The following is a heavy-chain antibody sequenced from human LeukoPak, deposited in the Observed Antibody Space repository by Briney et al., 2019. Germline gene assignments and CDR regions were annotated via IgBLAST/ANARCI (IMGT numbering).Heavy chain of an antibody. V-gene: IGHV4-59*08. J-gene: IGHJ4*02. CDR2: IHSSGIA. CDR1: GGSLSNYY. D-gene: IGHD1-26*01. CDR3: ATWGLGPSRLDY. Sequence: SETLSLTCILSGGSLSNYYCTWIRQPPGKGLEWIGYIHSSGIANYNPPLKSRVTISMDTSKNQFSLKLSSVTAADTAVYYCATWGLGPSRLDYWGQGTLVTVSS.